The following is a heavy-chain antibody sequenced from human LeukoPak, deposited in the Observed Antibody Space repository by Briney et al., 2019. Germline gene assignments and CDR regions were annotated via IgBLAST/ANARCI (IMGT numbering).Heavy chain of an antibody. V-gene: IGHV3-33*01. J-gene: IGHJ4*02. CDR1: GFTFSSYG. CDR3: ARDHSSGWYSNYFDY. Sequence: GGSLRLSCAASGFTFSSYGMHWVRQAPGKGLEWVAVIWYDGSNKYYADSVKGRFTISRDNSKNTLYLQMNSLRAEDTAVYYCARDHSSGWYSNYFDYWGQGTLVITSS. CDR2: IWYDGSNK. D-gene: IGHD6-19*01.